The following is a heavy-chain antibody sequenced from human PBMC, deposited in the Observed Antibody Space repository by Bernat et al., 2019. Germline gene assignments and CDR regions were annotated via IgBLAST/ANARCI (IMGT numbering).Heavy chain of an antibody. V-gene: IGHV6-1*01. CDR3: ARGCGYSSGWYAFGSLTGYGMDV. J-gene: IGHJ6*02. CDR2: TYYRSKWYN. CDR1: GDSVSSNSAA. Sequence: QVQLQQSGPGLVKPSQTLSLTCAISGDSVSSNSAAWNWIRQSPSRGLEWLGRTYYRSKWYNDYAVSVKSRITINPDTSKNQFSLQLNSVTPEDTAVYYCARGCGYSSGWYAFGSLTGYGMDVWGQGTTVTVSS. D-gene: IGHD6-19*01.